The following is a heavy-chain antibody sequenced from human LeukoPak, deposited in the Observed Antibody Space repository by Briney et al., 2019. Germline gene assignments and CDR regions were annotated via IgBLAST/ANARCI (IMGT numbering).Heavy chain of an antibody. V-gene: IGHV1-46*01. Sequence: GASVKVSCKASGYTFTSYYMHWVRQAPGQGLEWMGIINPSGGSTSYAQKFQGRVTMTRDMSTSTVYMELSSLRSEDTAVYYCARAGYCSGGSCYSLGYYYYYYMDVWDKGTTVTVSS. D-gene: IGHD2-15*01. CDR3: ARAGYCSGGSCYSLGYYYYYYMDV. CDR1: GYTFTSYY. CDR2: INPSGGST. J-gene: IGHJ6*03.